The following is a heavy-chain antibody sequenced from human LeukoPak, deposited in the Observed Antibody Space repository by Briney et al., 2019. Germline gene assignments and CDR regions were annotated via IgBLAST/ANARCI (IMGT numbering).Heavy chain of an antibody. J-gene: IGHJ4*02. D-gene: IGHD6-6*01. Sequence: PGGSLRLSCAASGFTFSSYGMHWVRQAPGKGLEWVAFIRYDGSNKYYADSVKGRFTISRDNSKNTLYLQMNSLRAEDTAVYYCAKDEVIAARENYWGQGTLVTVSS. V-gene: IGHV3-30*02. CDR3: AKDEVIAARENY. CDR2: IRYDGSNK. CDR1: GFTFSSYG.